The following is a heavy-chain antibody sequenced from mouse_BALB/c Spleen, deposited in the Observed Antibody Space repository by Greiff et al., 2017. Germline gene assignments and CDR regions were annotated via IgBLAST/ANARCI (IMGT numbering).Heavy chain of an antibody. CDR1: GYTFTSYW. V-gene: IGHV1-87*01. CDR3: ARDDGYYGYYAMDY. CDR2: IYPGDGDT. J-gene: IGHJ4*01. D-gene: IGHD2-3*01. Sequence: QVQLKESGAELARPGASVKLSCKASGYTFTSYWMQWVKQRPGQGLEWIGAIYPGDGDTRYTQKFKGKATLTADKSSSTAYMQLSSLASEDSAVYYCARDDGYYGYYAMDYWGQGTSVTVSS.